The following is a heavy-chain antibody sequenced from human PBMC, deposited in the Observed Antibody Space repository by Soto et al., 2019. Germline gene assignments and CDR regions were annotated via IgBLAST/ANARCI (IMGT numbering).Heavy chain of an antibody. CDR1: GFSLSTSGEG. Sequence: SGPTLVNPTQTLTLTCTFSGFSLSTSGEGVGWIRQPPGKALEWLALIYWDDDKRYSPSLKSRLTITKDTSKNQVVLTMTNMDPVDTATYYCAHSLYDYVWGTNWFDPWGQGTLVTVSS. D-gene: IGHD3-16*01. CDR3: AHSLYDYVWGTNWFDP. J-gene: IGHJ5*02. CDR2: IYWDDDK. V-gene: IGHV2-5*02.